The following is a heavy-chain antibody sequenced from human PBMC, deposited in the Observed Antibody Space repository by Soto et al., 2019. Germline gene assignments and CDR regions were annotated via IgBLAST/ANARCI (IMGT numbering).Heavy chain of an antibody. D-gene: IGHD4-17*01. Sequence: EVQLLESGGGLVQPGGSLRLSCAASGFTFSSYAMSWVRQAPGKVLEWVSAISGSGGSTYYADSVKGRFTISRDNSKNTVYIQMNSLRAEVTAVYYCAKFGGDYPGGFDYWGQGTLVTVSS. CDR3: AKFGGDYPGGFDY. CDR1: GFTFSSYA. V-gene: IGHV3-23*01. CDR2: ISGSGGST. J-gene: IGHJ4*02.